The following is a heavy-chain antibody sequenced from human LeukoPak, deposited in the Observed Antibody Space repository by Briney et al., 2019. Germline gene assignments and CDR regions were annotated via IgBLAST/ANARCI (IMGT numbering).Heavy chain of an antibody. CDR2: INEDGSEK. CDR1: GFTFSNAW. Sequence: GGSLRLSCAASGFTFSNAWMSWVRQAPGKGLEWVANINEDGSEKYYADSVEGRFTISRDNAKNSLDLQMSSLRADDTALYYCARSKIDYWGQGTLVTVSS. V-gene: IGHV3-7*01. CDR3: ARSKIDY. J-gene: IGHJ4*02. D-gene: IGHD4-11*01.